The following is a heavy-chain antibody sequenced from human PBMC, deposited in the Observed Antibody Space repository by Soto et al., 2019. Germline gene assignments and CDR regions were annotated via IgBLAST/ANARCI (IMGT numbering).Heavy chain of an antibody. D-gene: IGHD2-2*01. Sequence: EVQLVESGGGLVQPGGSLRLSCLVSGFTLSSYAMHWVRQAPGKGLEYVSSISSNGGSTYYAESVKGRFTISRDNSKNTLYLQMSSLRAEDTAVYYCGRCTSTSCHLGADYWGQGTLVIVSS. J-gene: IGHJ4*02. CDR3: GRCTSTSCHLGADY. CDR2: ISSNGGST. V-gene: IGHV3-64D*06. CDR1: GFTLSSYA.